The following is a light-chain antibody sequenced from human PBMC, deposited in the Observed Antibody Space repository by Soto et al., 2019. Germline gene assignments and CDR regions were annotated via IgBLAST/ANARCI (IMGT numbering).Light chain of an antibody. V-gene: IGLV2-8*01. CDR1: SSDVGGYNY. CDR2: EVS. J-gene: IGLJ1*01. Sequence: QSVLTQPPSASGSPGQSVTISCTGTSSDVGGYNYVSWYQQHPGKVPKLMIYEVSKRPSGVPDRFSGSKSGNTASLTVSGLHAEDEADYYCSSYAGSNTDYVFGTGTKVTVL. CDR3: SSYAGSNTDYV.